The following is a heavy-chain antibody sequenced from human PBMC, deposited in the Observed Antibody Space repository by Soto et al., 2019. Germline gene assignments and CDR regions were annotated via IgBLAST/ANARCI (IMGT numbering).Heavy chain of an antibody. Sequence: GGSLRLSCAASGFTFSSYAMNWVRQVPGKGLEWVSAISGSGGSTYYADSVKGRFTISRDSSKNTLYLQMNSLRAEDTAVYYCAKWKYWSHALVLYIWSQGTMVPVSS. CDR1: GFTFSSYA. V-gene: IGHV3-23*01. J-gene: IGHJ3*02. CDR3: AKWKYWSHALVLYI. D-gene: IGHD2-15*01. CDR2: ISGSGGST.